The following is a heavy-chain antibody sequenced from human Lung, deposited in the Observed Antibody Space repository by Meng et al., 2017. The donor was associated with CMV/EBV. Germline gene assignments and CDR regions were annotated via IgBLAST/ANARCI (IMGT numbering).Heavy chain of an antibody. Sequence: GEXXTISCVASGFTVSSHYMSWVRQAPGQGLEWVSVIYNVGNTYYADSVKGRFTVSRDNSKNTLYLQMNTLRPEDTAVYYCANGHCSGAICSGAFDIWGQGXMVTVSS. J-gene: IGHJ3*02. CDR1: GFTVSSHY. D-gene: IGHD2-15*01. CDR2: IYNVGNT. CDR3: ANGHCSGAICSGAFDI. V-gene: IGHV3-53*01.